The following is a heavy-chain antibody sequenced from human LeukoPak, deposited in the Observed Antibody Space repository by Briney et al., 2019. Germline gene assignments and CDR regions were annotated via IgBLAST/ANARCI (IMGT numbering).Heavy chain of an antibody. CDR1: GGSISSYY. CDR3: ARLITGTTFDY. J-gene: IGHJ4*02. CDR2: IYYSGST. V-gene: IGHV4-59*08. D-gene: IGHD1-7*01. Sequence: SETLSLTCTVSGGSISSYYWSWIRQPPGKGLEWIGYIYYSGSTNYNPSLKSQVTISVDTSKNQFSLKLSSVTAADTAVYYCARLITGTTFDYWGQGTLVTVSS.